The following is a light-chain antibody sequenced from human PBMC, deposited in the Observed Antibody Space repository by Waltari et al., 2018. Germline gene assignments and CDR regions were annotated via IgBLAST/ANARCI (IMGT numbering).Light chain of an antibody. Sequence: QMTQSPSALSASVGDRVIITCRASQNINTFLNWYQQTPGKAPKLLIYATSTLHSGVPSRFSGRGSGTEFTLTVSSLQPEDFATYYCQQTYSSPQTFGRGTRVDVK. CDR2: ATS. V-gene: IGKV1-39*01. CDR3: QQTYSSPQT. CDR1: QNINTF. J-gene: IGKJ1*01.